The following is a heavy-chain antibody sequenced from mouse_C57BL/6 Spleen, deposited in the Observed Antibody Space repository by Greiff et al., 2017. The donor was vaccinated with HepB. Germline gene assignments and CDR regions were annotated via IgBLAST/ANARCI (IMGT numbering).Heavy chain of an antibody. CDR3: AIYYDYDWFAY. CDR1: GYTFTSYW. CDR2: IDPSDSNT. V-gene: IGHV1-69*01. J-gene: IGHJ3*01. Sequence: VQLQQPGAELVMPGASVKLSCKASGYTFTSYWMHWVKQRPGQGLEWIGEIDPSDSNTNYNQKFKGKATLTVDKSSSTAYMQLSSLTSEDSAVYYCAIYYDYDWFAYWGQGTLVTVSA. D-gene: IGHD2-4*01.